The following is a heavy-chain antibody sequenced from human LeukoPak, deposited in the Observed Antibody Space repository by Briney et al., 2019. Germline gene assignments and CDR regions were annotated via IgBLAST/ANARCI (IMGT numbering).Heavy chain of an antibody. J-gene: IGHJ5*02. D-gene: IGHD4-4*01. CDR1: GGSISSSSYY. V-gene: IGHV4-61*05. CDR3: ARSATTVTPFDP. CDR2: IYYSGST. Sequence: SETLSLTCTVSGGSISSSSYYWSWIRQPPGKGLEWIGYIYYSGSTNYNPSLKSRVTISVDTSKNQFSLKLSSVTAADTAVYYCARSATTVTPFDPWGQGTLVTVSS.